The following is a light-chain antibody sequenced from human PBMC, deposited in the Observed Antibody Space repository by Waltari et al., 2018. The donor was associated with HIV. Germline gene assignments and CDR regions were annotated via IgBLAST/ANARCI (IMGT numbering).Light chain of an antibody. CDR2: EVT. J-gene: IGLJ2*01. V-gene: IGLV2-8*01. CDR3: CSYAGSDVV. Sequence: QSALTQTPSASGSPGQAVTISCTGTSSDVGVYNYISWYQQHPGKAPKLMILEVTKRPSGVPDRFSGSKSGNTASLTVSGLQAEDEAVYYCCSYAGSDVVFGGGTKLTVL. CDR1: SSDVGVYNY.